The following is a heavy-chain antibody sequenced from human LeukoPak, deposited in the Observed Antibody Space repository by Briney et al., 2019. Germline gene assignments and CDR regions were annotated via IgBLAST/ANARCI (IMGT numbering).Heavy chain of an antibody. J-gene: IGHJ6*02. CDR1: GYTLTSYG. Sequence: GASVKVSCMASGYTLTSYGISWVRQAPGQELEWMGWICAYNGNTNYAQKLQGRVTMTTDTSTSTAYMELRSLRSDDTAVYYCAREVSNYRSYHYYYYGMDVWGQGTTVTVSS. D-gene: IGHD4-11*01. CDR3: AREVSNYRSYHYYYYGMDV. CDR2: ICAYNGNT. V-gene: IGHV1-18*01.